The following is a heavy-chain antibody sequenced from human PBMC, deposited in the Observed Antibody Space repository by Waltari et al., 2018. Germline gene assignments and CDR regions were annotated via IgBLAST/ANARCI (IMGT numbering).Heavy chain of an antibody. CDR2: IYYSGRT. D-gene: IGHD6-6*01. V-gene: IGHV4-31*03. Sequence: QVQLQESGPGLVKPSQTLSLTCTVSGGSISSDGYYWSWIRQHPGKGLEWIGSIYYSGRTSDNPSLTSRVSISVDTSKNQFSLKLTAVTAADTAMFYCARCITARTLGYWFDPWGQGTLVTVSS. J-gene: IGHJ5*02. CDR1: GGSISSDGYY. CDR3: ARCITARTLGYWFDP.